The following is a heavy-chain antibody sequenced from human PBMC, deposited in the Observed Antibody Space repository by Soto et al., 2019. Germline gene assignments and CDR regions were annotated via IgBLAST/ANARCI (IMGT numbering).Heavy chain of an antibody. CDR2: VRNKVNSYTT. J-gene: IGHJ6*02. Sequence: EVQLVESGGGLVQPGGSLRLSCAASGFTFSDHYMDWVRQAPGKGLEWVGRVRNKVNSYTTEYAASVKGRSTISRDDSTLALYLQMTTLKTSDTAVYYCAMPIPSPGKDVWGQGTTVTVSS. CDR3: AMPIPSPGKDV. V-gene: IGHV3-72*01. CDR1: GFTFSDHY.